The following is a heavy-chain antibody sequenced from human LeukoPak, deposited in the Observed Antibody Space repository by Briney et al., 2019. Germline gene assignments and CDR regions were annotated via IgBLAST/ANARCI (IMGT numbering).Heavy chain of an antibody. CDR2: ISYSGST. J-gene: IGHJ4*02. D-gene: IGHD3-9*01. V-gene: IGHV4-39*01. CDR3: ARQPKYYDVLTTFDY. Sequence: PSETLSLTCTVSGGPISSSSYYWGWIRQPPGKGLEWIGSISYSGSTYYNTSLKSRVTISVDTSKNQFSLKLSSVTAADTAVYYCARQPKYYDVLTTFDYWGQGTLVTVSS. CDR1: GGPISSSSYY.